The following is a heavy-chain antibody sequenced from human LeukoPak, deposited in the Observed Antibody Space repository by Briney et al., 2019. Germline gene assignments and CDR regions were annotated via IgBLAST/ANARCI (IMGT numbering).Heavy chain of an antibody. V-gene: IGHV3-48*03. CDR3: ATKVPGSSHFSS. Sequence: GGSLRLSCAASGFTFHDFEMNRVRQAPGKGLEWVSYVSGSGNEIHYGDSVKGRFTISRDNAKSSLYLQMNSLRAEDTAIYYCATKVPGSSHFSSWGQGTLVTVSS. CDR1: GFTFHDFE. CDR2: VSGSGNEI. J-gene: IGHJ4*02. D-gene: IGHD4/OR15-4a*01.